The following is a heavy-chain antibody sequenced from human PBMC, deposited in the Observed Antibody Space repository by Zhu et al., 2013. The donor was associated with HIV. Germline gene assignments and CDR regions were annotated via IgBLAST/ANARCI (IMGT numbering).Heavy chain of an antibody. CDR3: ARGGVVGASLIDY. CDR2: INPNSGGS. J-gene: IGHJ4*02. D-gene: IGHD1-26*01. V-gene: IGHV1-2*02. CDR1: GYTFIGHY. Sequence: QVQLMQSGAEVKKPGASVNVSCKASGYTFIGHYIHWVRQIPGQGLEWMGWINPNSGGSKCAQKFQGRVTLTRDTSISGAYLELKSLRSDDTAVYYCARGGVVGASLIDYWGLGTLVTVSS.